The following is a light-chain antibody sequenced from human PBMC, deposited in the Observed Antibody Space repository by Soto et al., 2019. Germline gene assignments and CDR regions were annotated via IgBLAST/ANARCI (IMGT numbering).Light chain of an antibody. CDR3: SSYAGSNNFV. CDR2: EVS. V-gene: IGLV2-8*01. CDR1: SSDVGGYNY. J-gene: IGLJ1*01. Sequence: QSVLTQPPSASGSPGQSVTISCTGTSSDVGGYNYVSWYQQHPGKAPKLMIYEVSKRPSGVPDRFSGSKSGNTASLNVSGLQAEDEADYYCSSYAGSNNFVFGTG.